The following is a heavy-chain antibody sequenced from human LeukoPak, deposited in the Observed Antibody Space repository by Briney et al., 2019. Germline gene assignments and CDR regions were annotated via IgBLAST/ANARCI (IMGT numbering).Heavy chain of an antibody. J-gene: IGHJ4*02. CDR3: ARGYCSTGSCQYSFDC. Sequence: PGGSLRLSCAASGFTFSSYSMSWVRQAPGKGLEWVSAVSGSGVSTHYGDSIKGRFTISRDNSKNTVDLQMDSLRAEDTATYYCARGYCSTGSCQYSFDCWGQGTLATVSS. CDR1: GFTFSSYS. CDR2: VSGSGVST. V-gene: IGHV3-23*01. D-gene: IGHD2-15*01.